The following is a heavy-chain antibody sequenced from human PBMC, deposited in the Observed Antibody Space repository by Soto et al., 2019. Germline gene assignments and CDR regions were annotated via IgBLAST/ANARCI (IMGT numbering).Heavy chain of an antibody. V-gene: IGHV1-18*01. Sequence: GASVKVSCKASGYTFTSYGISWVRQAPGQGLEWMGWISAYNGNTNYAQKLQGRVTMTTDTSTSTAYMELRSLRSDDTAVYYCAGLYCSSTSCSTHKWFDPWGQGTLVTVSS. CDR3: AGLYCSSTSCSTHKWFDP. CDR2: ISAYNGNT. D-gene: IGHD2-2*02. CDR1: GYTFTSYG. J-gene: IGHJ5*02.